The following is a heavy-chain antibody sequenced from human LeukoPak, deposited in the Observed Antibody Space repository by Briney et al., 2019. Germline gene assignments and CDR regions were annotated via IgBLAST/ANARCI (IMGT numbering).Heavy chain of an antibody. CDR3: ARDLTRYFDY. CDR1: GYTFTSYG. CDR2: ISAYNGNT. V-gene: IGHV1-18*01. Sequence: GASVKVSCKASGYTFTSYGISWARQAPGQGLEWMGWISAYNGNTNYAQKFQGRVTMTRDTSISTAYMELSRLRSDDTAVYYCARDLTRYFDYWGQGTLVTVSS. D-gene: IGHD3-9*01. J-gene: IGHJ4*02.